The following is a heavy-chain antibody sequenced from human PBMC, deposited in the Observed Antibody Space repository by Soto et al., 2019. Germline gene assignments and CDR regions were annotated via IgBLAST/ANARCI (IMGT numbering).Heavy chain of an antibody. CDR1: GFTFDDYA. D-gene: IGHD5-12*01. V-gene: IGHV3-9*01. CDR2: ISWNSGSI. J-gene: IGHJ4*02. Sequence: PGGSLRLSCAASGFTFDDYAMHWVRQAPGKGLEWVSGISWNSGSIGYADSVKGRFTISRDNAKNSLYLQMNSLRAEDTALYYCAKGGPDYWGQGTLVTVSS. CDR3: AKGGPDY.